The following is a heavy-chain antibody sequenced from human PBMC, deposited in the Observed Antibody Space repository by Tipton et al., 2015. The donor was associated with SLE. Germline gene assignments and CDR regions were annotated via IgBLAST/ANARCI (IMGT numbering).Heavy chain of an antibody. CDR1: GGSSSSDY. Sequence: TLSLTCTVSGGSSSSDYWIWIRQPPGKGLEWIGSVYYSGNTHYNPSLKSRVTISVDTSKNQFSLKLSSVTAADTAVYYCARVGITGTTWDWYFDLWGRGTLVTVS. D-gene: IGHD1-7*01. J-gene: IGHJ2*01. V-gene: IGHV4-59*01. CDR2: VYYSGNT. CDR3: ARVGITGTTWDWYFDL.